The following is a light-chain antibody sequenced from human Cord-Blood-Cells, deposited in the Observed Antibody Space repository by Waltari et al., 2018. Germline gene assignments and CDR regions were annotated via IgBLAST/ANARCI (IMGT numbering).Light chain of an antibody. Sequence: QSVLTQPPSASGTPGQRVTISCSGSSANIGRNLVYWYQQLPGTPPKLLIYRNNPRPSGVPALFSGSKSGTSASLAISGLRSEDEADYYCAAWDDSLSGWVFGGGTKLTVL. CDR2: RNN. V-gene: IGLV1-47*01. CDR3: AAWDDSLSGWV. J-gene: IGLJ3*02. CDR1: SANIGRNL.